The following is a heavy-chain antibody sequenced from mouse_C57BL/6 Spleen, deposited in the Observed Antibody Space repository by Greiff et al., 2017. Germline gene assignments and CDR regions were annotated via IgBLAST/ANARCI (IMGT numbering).Heavy chain of an antibody. CDR2: INPNNGGT. V-gene: IGHV1-26*01. D-gene: IGHD4-1*01. J-gene: IGHJ4*01. Sequence: EVQLQQSGPELVKPGASVKISCKASGYTFTDYYMNWVKQSHGKSLEWIGDINPNNGGTSYNQKFKGKATLTVDKSSSTAYMELRSLTSEDAAVYYCARWGNWDGAMDYWGQGTSVTVSS. CDR3: ARWGNWDGAMDY. CDR1: GYTFTDYY.